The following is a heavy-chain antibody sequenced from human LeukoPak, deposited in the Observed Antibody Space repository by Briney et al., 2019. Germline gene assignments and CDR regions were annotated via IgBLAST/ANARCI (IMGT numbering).Heavy chain of an antibody. V-gene: IGHV3-23*01. J-gene: IGHJ6*03. CDR1: GFTFSSDA. CDR3: AKGGDYEIYYYYYYMDV. D-gene: IGHD4-17*01. Sequence: GGSLRLSCAASGFTFSSDAMSWVRQAPGKVLEWVSAISGSGGSTYYADSVKGRFTISRDNSKNTLYLQLNSLRAEDTAVYYCAKGGDYEIYYYYYYMDVWGKGTTVTVSS. CDR2: ISGSGGST.